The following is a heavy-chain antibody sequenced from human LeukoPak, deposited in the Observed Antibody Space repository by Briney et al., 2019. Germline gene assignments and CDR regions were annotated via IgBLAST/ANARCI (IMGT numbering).Heavy chain of an antibody. CDR1: GFTFDDNA. CDR3: AKDSGYDLYYFDY. J-gene: IGHJ4*02. Sequence: PGGSLRLFWAASGFTFDDNARHWVRQAPGKGLEGVSGISWNSGSIGYADSVKGRFTISRDNAKNSLYLQMNSLRAGDTALYYCAKDSGYDLYYFDYWGQGTLVTVSS. V-gene: IGHV3-9*01. CDR2: ISWNSGSI. D-gene: IGHD5-12*01.